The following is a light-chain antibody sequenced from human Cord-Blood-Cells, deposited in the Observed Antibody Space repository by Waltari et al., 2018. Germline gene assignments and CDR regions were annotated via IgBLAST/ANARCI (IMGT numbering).Light chain of an antibody. Sequence: QSVLTQPPSASGTPGQRVTNSCSGSRSNIGSNYVYWYQQLPGTAPKLLIYRNNQRPSGVPDRFSGSKSGTSASLAISGLRSEDEADYYCAAWDDSLSGWVFGGGTKLTVL. CDR2: RNN. V-gene: IGLV1-47*01. J-gene: IGLJ3*02. CDR1: RSNIGSNY. CDR3: AAWDDSLSGWV.